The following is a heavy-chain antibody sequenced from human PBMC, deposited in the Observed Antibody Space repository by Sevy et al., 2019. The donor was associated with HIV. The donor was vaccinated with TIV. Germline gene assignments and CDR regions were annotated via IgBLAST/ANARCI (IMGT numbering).Heavy chain of an antibody. CDR2: MSGSGGSGDKT. Sequence: GGSLRLSCAASGFTFSNYAMNWVRQAPGKGLEWVSGMSGSGGSGDKTNYADSVKGRFTISREDSKNSLYLQLNSLRAEDTAIYYCARKYDSSGYFDYWGQGTLVTVSS. CDR1: GFTFSNYA. J-gene: IGHJ4*02. V-gene: IGHV3-23*01. CDR3: ARKYDSSGYFDY. D-gene: IGHD3-22*01.